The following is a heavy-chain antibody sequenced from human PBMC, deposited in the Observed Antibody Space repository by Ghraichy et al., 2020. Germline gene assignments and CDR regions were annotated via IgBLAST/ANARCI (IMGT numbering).Heavy chain of an antibody. CDR3: AKDGYCSGGSCSPYYYYMDV. V-gene: IGHV3-30*02. CDR1: GFTFSSYG. J-gene: IGHJ6*03. Sequence: RGSLRLSCAASGFTFSSYGMHWVRQAPGKGLEWVAFIRYDGSNKYYADSVKGRFTISRDNSKNTLYLQMNSLRAEDTAVYYCAKDGYCSGGSCSPYYYYMDVWGKGTTVTVSS. CDR2: IRYDGSNK. D-gene: IGHD2-15*01.